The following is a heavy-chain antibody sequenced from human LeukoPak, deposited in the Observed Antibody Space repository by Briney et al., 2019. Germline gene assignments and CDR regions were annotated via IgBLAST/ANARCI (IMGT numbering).Heavy chain of an antibody. J-gene: IGHJ4*02. Sequence: ASVKVSCKASGYTFTNYGISWVRQAPGQGLEWMGWISAYNGNTNYAQKLQGRVTMTTDTSTSTAYMELRSLRSDDTAVYYCARSVGAATPLTFDYWGQGTLVTVSS. V-gene: IGHV1-18*01. CDR1: GYTFTNYG. CDR2: ISAYNGNT. CDR3: ARSVGAATPLTFDY. D-gene: IGHD2-15*01.